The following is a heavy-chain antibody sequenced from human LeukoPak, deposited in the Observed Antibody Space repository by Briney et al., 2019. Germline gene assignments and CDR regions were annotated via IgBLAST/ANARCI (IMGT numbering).Heavy chain of an antibody. J-gene: IGHJ5*02. Sequence: SETLSLTCTVSGGSISSGGYYWSWIRQHPGKGLEWIGYIYYSGSTYYNPSLKSRVTISIDTSKNQLSLKLSSVTAADTAVYYCARDRVRGVITYAGFDPWGQGTLVTVSS. CDR1: GGSISSGGYY. D-gene: IGHD3-10*01. CDR3: ARDRVRGVITYAGFDP. CDR2: IYYSGST. V-gene: IGHV4-31*03.